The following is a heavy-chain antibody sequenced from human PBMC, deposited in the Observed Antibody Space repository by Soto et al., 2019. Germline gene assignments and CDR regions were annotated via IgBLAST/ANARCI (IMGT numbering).Heavy chain of an antibody. D-gene: IGHD3-22*01. J-gene: IGHJ4*02. V-gene: IGHV1-58*01. CDR1: GFTFTSSA. CDR2: IVVGSGNT. Sequence: QMQLVQSGPEVKKPGTSVKVSCKASGFTFTSSAVQWVRQARGQRLEWIGWIVVGSGNTNYAQKFQERVTITRDMSTSSAYMELSSLRSEDTAVYYCAALGPDYDSTHWGQGTLVTVSS. CDR3: AALGPDYDSTH.